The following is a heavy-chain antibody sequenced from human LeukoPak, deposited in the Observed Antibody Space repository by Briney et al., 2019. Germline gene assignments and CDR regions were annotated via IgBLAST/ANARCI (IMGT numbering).Heavy chain of an antibody. V-gene: IGHV3-66*01. J-gene: IGHJ4*02. D-gene: IGHD2-15*01. CDR3: ASTQRGDYFDY. Sequence: GGSLRLSCAASGFTFSNAWMSWVRQAPGKGLEWVSVIYAGGSTYYADSVKGRFTISRDNSKNTLYLQMNSLRAEDTAVYYCASTQRGDYFDYWGQGTLVTVSS. CDR1: GFTFSNAW. CDR2: IYAGGST.